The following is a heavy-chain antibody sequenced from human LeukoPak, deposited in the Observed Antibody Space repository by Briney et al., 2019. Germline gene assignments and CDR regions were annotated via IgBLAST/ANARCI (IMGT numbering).Heavy chain of an antibody. CDR2: ISSSSSHI. CDR1: GFTFSSYS. V-gene: IGHV3-21*01. CDR3: ARDGYPFRPYFDY. Sequence: GGSLRLSCAASGFTFSSYSMNWVRPAPGKGLEGVSSISSSSSHIYYADSVKGRFTISRDNAKNSLYLQMNSLRAEDTAVYYCARDGYPFRPYFDYWGQGTLVTVSS. J-gene: IGHJ4*02. D-gene: IGHD5-12*01.